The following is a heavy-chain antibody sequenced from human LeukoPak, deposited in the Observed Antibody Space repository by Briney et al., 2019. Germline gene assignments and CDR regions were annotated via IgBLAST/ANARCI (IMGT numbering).Heavy chain of an antibody. CDR2: ISAYSTYNGNT. D-gene: IGHD1-26*01. V-gene: IGHV1-18*01. J-gene: IGHJ5*02. CDR1: GYTFTSYG. Sequence: ASVKVSCKASGYTFTSYGISWVRQAPGQGPEWMGWISAYSTYNGNTNYAQKFQGRVTITRDTSASTAYMELSSLRSEDTAVYYCASLSYSGSYSVTSWFDPWGQGTLVTVSS. CDR3: ASLSYSGSYSVTSWFDP.